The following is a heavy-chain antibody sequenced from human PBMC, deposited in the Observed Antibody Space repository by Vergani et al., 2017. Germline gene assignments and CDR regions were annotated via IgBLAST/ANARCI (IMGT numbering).Heavy chain of an antibody. D-gene: IGHD3-22*01. J-gene: IGHJ4*02. CDR2: IYTSGST. V-gene: IGHV4-61*02. CDR3: ARDGPYYYDSSGYARFDY. CDR1: VGSISSGSYY. Sequence: QVQLQESGPGLVKPSQTLSLTCPFSVGSISSGSYYWSWFRQPPGKGLEWIGRIYTSGSTNYNPSLKSRVTISVDTSKNQFSLKLSSVTAADTAVYYCARDGPYYYDSSGYARFDYWGQGTLVTVSS.